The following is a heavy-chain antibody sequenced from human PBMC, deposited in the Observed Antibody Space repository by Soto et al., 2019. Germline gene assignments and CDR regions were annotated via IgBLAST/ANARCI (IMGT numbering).Heavy chain of an antibody. V-gene: IGHV4-34*01. CDR2: INKSGST. J-gene: IGHJ6*02. Sequence: QVQLQQWGAGLLKPSETLSLTCAVYGGSFSGYYWSWIRHPPGKGLEWIGEINKSGSTNYNPSLKSRVTIPVATAKNQLSRKLGSVPAADTAVYYCARGATVTTVRNYYYYCGTDLWGQGTTVTVSS. CDR3: ARGATVTTVRNYYYYCGTDL. CDR1: GGSFSGYY. D-gene: IGHD4-17*01.